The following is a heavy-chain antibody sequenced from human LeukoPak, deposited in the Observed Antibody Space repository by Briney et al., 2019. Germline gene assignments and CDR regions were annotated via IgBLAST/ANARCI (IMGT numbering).Heavy chain of an antibody. Sequence: PSETLSLTCAVYGGSFSGYYWSWIRQPPGKGLEWIGEINHSGSTNYNPSLKSRVTISVDTSKNQFSLKLSSVTGADTAVYYCARGFWGSYWYFDLWGRGTLVTVSS. D-gene: IGHD3-16*01. CDR1: GGSFSGYY. CDR3: ARGFWGSYWYFDL. CDR2: INHSGST. V-gene: IGHV4-34*01. J-gene: IGHJ2*01.